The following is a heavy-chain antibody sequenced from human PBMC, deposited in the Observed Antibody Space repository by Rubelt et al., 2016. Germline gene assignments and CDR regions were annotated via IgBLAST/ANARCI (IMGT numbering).Heavy chain of an antibody. Sequence: QLQLQESGPGLVKPSETLSLTCTVSGGSISSSSYYWGWIRQPPGKGLEWIGSIYYSGSTYYNPSLKSGFTISVDTAKNQFSLKLSAVTAADTAVYYCARRRVTYYDFWSGSSVDYWGQGTLVTVSS. D-gene: IGHD3-3*01. J-gene: IGHJ4*02. CDR1: GGSISSSSYY. CDR3: ARRRVTYYDFWSGSSVDY. V-gene: IGHV4-39*01. CDR2: IYYSGST.